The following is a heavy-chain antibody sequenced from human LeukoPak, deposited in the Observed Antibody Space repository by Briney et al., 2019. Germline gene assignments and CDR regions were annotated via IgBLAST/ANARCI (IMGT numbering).Heavy chain of an antibody. CDR3: AREYPGLVTGGYYFDY. CDR2: ISYDGSNK. Sequence: GGSLRLSCAASGFTFSSYAMHWVRQAPGKGLEWVAVISYDGSNKYYADSVKGRFTISRDNSKNTLYLQMNSLRAEDTAVYYCAREYPGLVTGGYYFDYWGQGTLVTVSS. V-gene: IGHV3-30-3*01. D-gene: IGHD3/OR15-3a*01. CDR1: GFTFSSYA. J-gene: IGHJ4*02.